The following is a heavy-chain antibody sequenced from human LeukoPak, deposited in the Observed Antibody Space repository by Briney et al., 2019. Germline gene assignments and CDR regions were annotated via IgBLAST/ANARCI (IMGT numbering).Heavy chain of an antibody. D-gene: IGHD6-13*01. Sequence: GGSLRLSRAASGFTFSSYAMSWVRQAPGKGLEWVSAISGSGGSTYYADSVKGRFTISRDNSKNTLYLQMNSLRAEDTAVYYCANLRIAPAGIDYWGRGPLVTVSS. CDR2: ISGSGGST. CDR1: GFTFSSYA. CDR3: ANLRIAPAGIDY. V-gene: IGHV3-23*01. J-gene: IGHJ4*02.